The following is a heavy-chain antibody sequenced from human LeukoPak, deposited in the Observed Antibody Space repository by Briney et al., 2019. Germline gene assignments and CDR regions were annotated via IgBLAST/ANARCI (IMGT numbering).Heavy chain of an antibody. CDR3: AGGRIWFGVYYFDY. J-gene: IGHJ4*02. CDR2: VNHSGST. V-gene: IGHV4-34*01. D-gene: IGHD3-10*01. Sequence: PSETLSLTCAVYGGSFGGYYWSWIRQPPGKGLEWIGEVNHSGSTNYNPSLKSRVTISVDTSKNQFSLKLSSVTAADTAVYYCAGGRIWFGVYYFDYWGQGTLVTVSS. CDR1: GGSFGGYY.